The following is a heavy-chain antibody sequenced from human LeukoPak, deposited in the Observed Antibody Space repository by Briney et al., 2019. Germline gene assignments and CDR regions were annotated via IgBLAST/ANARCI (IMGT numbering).Heavy chain of an antibody. CDR2: IYYSGST. Sequence: SETLSLTCTVSGDSISSGGSYYWSWIRQPPGKGLEWIGYIYYSGSTNYNPSLKSRVTISVDTSKNQFSLRLSSVTAADTAVYYCARVTGYMTEDYFDYWGQGTLITVSS. CDR1: GDSISSGGSYY. J-gene: IGHJ4*02. V-gene: IGHV4-61*01. CDR3: ARVTGYMTEDYFDY. D-gene: IGHD6-13*01.